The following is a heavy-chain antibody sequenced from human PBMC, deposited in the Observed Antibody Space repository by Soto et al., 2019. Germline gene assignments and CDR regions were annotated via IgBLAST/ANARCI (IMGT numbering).Heavy chain of an antibody. D-gene: IGHD3-3*01. CDR1: GFTFSSYA. J-gene: IGHJ4*02. Sequence: GSLRLSCAASGFTFSSYAMSWVRQAPGKGLEWVSAISGSGGSTYYADSVKGRFTISRDNSKNTLYLQMNSLRAEDTAVYYCAKDAYYDFWSGYLNYFDYWGQGTLVTVSS. V-gene: IGHV3-23*01. CDR2: ISGSGGST. CDR3: AKDAYYDFWSGYLNYFDY.